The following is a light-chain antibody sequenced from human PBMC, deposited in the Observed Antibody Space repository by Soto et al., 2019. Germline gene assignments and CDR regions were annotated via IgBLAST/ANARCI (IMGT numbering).Light chain of an antibody. V-gene: IGLV2-8*01. Sequence: QLVLTQPPSASGSPGQSVTISCTGTSSDVGGYNYVSWYQQHPGKAPKLMIYEVSKRPSGVPDRFSGSKSGNTASLTVSGLHAEDEADYYCSSYAGSNNYVFGTGTQLTVL. CDR2: EVS. J-gene: IGLJ1*01. CDR1: SSDVGGYNY. CDR3: SSYAGSNNYV.